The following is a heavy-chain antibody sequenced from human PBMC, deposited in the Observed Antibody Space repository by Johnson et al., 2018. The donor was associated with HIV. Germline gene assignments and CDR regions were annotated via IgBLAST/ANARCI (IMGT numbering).Heavy chain of an antibody. CDR1: GFSFSDYY. Sequence: QVQLVESGGGLVKPGASLRLSCAASGFSFSDYYMSWIRQAPGKGLEWVAFISSAASTISYADSVKGRFTISRDNSKNTLYLQMISQRAEDTAVYFCARDQSPLMTWWDAFDIWGQGTMVTVSS. J-gene: IGHJ3*02. CDR3: ARDQSPLMTWWDAFDI. V-gene: IGHV3-11*04. D-gene: IGHD2-8*02. CDR2: ISSAASTI.